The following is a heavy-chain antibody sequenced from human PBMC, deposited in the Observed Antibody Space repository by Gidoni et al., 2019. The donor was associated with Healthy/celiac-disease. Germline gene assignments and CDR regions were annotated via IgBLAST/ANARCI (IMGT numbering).Heavy chain of an antibody. CDR2: IWYDGSNK. J-gene: IGHJ6*02. Sequence: QVQLVESGGGVVQLGRSLRLSCAGPGFPSSTSGMHWVRQAPGKGLEWVAVIWYDGSNKYYADSVKGRFTISRDNSKNTLYLQMNSLRAEDTAVYYCARGERDYYGSGSPPSNYYGMDVWGQGTTVTVSS. CDR3: ARGERDYYGSGSPPSNYYGMDV. D-gene: IGHD3-10*01. CDR1: GFPSSTSG. V-gene: IGHV3-33*01.